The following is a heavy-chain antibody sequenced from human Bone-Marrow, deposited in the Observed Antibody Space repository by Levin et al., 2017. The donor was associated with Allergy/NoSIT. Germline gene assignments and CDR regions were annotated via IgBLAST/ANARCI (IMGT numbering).Heavy chain of an antibody. V-gene: IGHV2-5*02. D-gene: IGHD3-10*01. Sequence: QTLSLTCNFSGFSLYTSGVGVGWIRQPPGKALEWLALIYWDDDERYSPSLWSRLTITKDTSKNQVVLTMTNMDPVDTATYYCVHKISPLWPFDYWGQGALVTVSS. CDR2: IYWDDDE. J-gene: IGHJ4*02. CDR3: VHKISPLWPFDY. CDR1: GFSLYTSGVG.